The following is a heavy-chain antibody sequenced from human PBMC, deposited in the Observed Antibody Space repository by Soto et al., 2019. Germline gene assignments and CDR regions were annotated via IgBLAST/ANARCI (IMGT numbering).Heavy chain of an antibody. J-gene: IGHJ4*02. CDR3: AALQPEVEYSSSPGHFDY. V-gene: IGHV1-58*02. D-gene: IGHD6-6*01. CDR2: IVVGSGNT. CDR1: GFTFTSSA. Sequence: GASVKVSCKASGFTFTSSAMQWVRQARGQRLEWIGWIVVGSGNTNYAQEFQERVTITRDMSTSTAYMELSSLRSEDTAVYYCAALQPEVEYSSSPGHFDYWGQGTLVTVSS.